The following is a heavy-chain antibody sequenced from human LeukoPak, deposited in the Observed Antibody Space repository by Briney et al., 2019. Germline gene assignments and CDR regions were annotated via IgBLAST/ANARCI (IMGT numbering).Heavy chain of an antibody. CDR3: ARKTIAAAGHFDY. Sequence: ASVKVSCKDSGYTFTSYAMHWVRQAPGQRLEWMGWINAGNGNTKYSQKFQGRVTITRDTSASTAYMELSSLRSEDTAVYYCARKTIAAAGHFDYWGQGTLVTVSS. D-gene: IGHD6-13*01. V-gene: IGHV1-3*01. CDR1: GYTFTSYA. J-gene: IGHJ4*02. CDR2: INAGNGNT.